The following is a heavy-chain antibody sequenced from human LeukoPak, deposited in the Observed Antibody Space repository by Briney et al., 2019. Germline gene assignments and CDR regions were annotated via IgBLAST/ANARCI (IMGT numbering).Heavy chain of an antibody. CDR1: GFSVSSYG. CDR3: AQGYSIGCFPN. V-gene: IGHV3-23*01. Sequence: PGGSLRLSCAVSGFSVSSYGMSWVRQAPARGLEGISAINVNGDSKYYADSVRGRFIISRDNSENTLYLQMNSLRTEDTAVYYCAQGYSIGCFPNWGQGSLVSVSS. D-gene: IGHD5-12*01. J-gene: IGHJ4*02. CDR2: INVNGDSK.